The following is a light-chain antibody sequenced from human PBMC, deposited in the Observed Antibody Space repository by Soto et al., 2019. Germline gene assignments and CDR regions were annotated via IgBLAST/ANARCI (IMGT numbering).Light chain of an antibody. CDR1: RGSIASNS. V-gene: IGLV6-57*03. CDR3: QSYDGFNPVV. CDR2: EDN. Sequence: NFMLTQPHSVSESPGKTVTISCTRSRGSIASNSVQWYQQRPGSAPSTVIYEDNQRPSGVPDRFSGSIDSSSNSASLTISGLKTEDEADYYCQSYDGFNPVVFGGGTKLTVL. J-gene: IGLJ2*01.